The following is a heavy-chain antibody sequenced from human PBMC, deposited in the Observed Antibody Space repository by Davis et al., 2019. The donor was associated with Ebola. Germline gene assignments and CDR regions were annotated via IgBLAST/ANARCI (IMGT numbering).Heavy chain of an antibody. V-gene: IGHV3-30*18. Sequence: GSLRLSCAASGFTFSSYGMHWVRQAPGKGLEWVAVISYDGSNKYYADSVKGRFTISRDNSKNTLYLQMNSLRAEDTAVYYCAKDRVRGVMGYFDYWGQGTLVTVSS. CDR3: AKDRVRGVMGYFDY. CDR1: GFTFSSYG. CDR2: ISYDGSNK. J-gene: IGHJ4*02. D-gene: IGHD3-10*01.